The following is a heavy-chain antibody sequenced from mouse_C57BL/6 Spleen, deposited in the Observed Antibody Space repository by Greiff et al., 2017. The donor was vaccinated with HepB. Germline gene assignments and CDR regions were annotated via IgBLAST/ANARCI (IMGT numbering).Heavy chain of an antibody. V-gene: IGHV5-4*01. Sequence: EVQLQESGGGLVKPGGSLKLSCAASGFTFSSYAMSWVRQTPEKRLEWVATISDGGSYTYYPDNVKGRFTISRDNAKNNLYLQMSHLKSEDTAMYYCARRAMMGWLAWFAYWGQGTLVTVSA. CDR3: ARRAMMGWLAWFAY. J-gene: IGHJ3*01. D-gene: IGHD2-3*01. CDR2: ISDGGSYT. CDR1: GFTFSSYA.